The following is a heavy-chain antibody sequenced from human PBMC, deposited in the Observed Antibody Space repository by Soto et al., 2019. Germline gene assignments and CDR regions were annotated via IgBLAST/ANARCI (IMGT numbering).Heavy chain of an antibody. J-gene: IGHJ4*02. CDR3: ARDRCSGGSCMGIDY. CDR1: GFTVSSNY. V-gene: IGHV3-66*01. D-gene: IGHD2-15*01. CDR2: IYSGGST. Sequence: GGSLRLSCAASGFTVSSNYMSWVRQAPGKGLEWVSVIYSGGSTYYADSVKGRFTISRDNSKNTLYLQMNSLRAEDTAVYYCARDRCSGGSCMGIDYWGQGTLVTVSS.